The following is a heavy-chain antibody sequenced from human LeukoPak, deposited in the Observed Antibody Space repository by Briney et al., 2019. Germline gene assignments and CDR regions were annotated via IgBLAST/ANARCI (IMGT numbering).Heavy chain of an antibody. CDR3: ARGSYDSSGPNWFDP. CDR1: GGSTSSYY. Sequence: SETLSLTCSVSGGSTSSYYWNWIRQPAGKGLEWIGRIYSSGSTNYNPSLKSRVTISVDTSKNQFSLKLSSVTAADTAVYYCARGSYDSSGPNWFDPWGQGTLVTVSS. D-gene: IGHD3-22*01. CDR2: IYSSGST. J-gene: IGHJ5*02. V-gene: IGHV4-4*07.